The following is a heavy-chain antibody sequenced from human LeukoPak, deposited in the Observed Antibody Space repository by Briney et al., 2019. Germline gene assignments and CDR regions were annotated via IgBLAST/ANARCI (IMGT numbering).Heavy chain of an antibody. D-gene: IGHD6-13*01. J-gene: IGHJ4*02. CDR1: GGSISHYY. CDR3: ARWRGSSWLIDY. Sequence: TSETLSLTCTVSGGSISHYYWTWIRQPPGKGLEWIGYIYYSDVANYNPSLKSRVSISVDTSKNQFSLKLSSVTAADTAVYYCARWRGSSWLIDYWGQGTLVTVSS. V-gene: IGHV4-59*12. CDR2: IYYSDVA.